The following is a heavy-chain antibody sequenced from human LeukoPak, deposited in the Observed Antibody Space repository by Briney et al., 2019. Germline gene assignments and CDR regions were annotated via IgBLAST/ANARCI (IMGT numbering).Heavy chain of an antibody. Sequence: GGSLRLSCAASGFTSSSYWMSWVRQAPGGGLEWVANIKQDGSEKYYVDSVKGRFTISRDNAKNSLYLQMSSLRAEDTAVYYCAREDHSNYNYWGQGTLVTVSS. CDR2: IKQDGSEK. V-gene: IGHV3-7*01. CDR3: AREDHSNYNY. CDR1: GFTSSSYW. D-gene: IGHD4-11*01. J-gene: IGHJ4*02.